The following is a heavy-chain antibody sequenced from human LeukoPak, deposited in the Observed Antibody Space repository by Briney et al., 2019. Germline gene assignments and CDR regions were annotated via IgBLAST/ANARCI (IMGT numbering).Heavy chain of an antibody. CDR1: GYTFTSYD. Sequence: ASVKVSCKASGYTFTSYDINWVRQATGQGLEWMGWMNPISGKTGYAQKFQGRVTMTGNTSISAAYLELSSLRSEDTAVYYCARGLYDGSAYKYWGQGTLVTVSS. J-gene: IGHJ1*01. V-gene: IGHV1-8*01. CDR2: MNPISGKT. CDR3: ARGLYDGSAYKY. D-gene: IGHD3-22*01.